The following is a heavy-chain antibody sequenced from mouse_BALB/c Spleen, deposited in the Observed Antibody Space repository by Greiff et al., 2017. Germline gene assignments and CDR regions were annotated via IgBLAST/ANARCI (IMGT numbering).Heavy chain of an antibody. V-gene: IGHV1S81*02. CDR2: INPSNGGT. CDR3: TRMGDYDYAMDY. CDR1: GYTFTSYY. J-gene: IGHJ4*01. Sequence: QLQQSGAELVKPGASVKLSCKASGYTFTSYYMYWVKQRPGQGLEWIGEINPSNGGTNFNEKFKSKATLTVDKSSSTAYMQLSSLTSEDSAVYYCTRMGDYDYAMDYWGQGTSVTVSS. D-gene: IGHD2-4*01.